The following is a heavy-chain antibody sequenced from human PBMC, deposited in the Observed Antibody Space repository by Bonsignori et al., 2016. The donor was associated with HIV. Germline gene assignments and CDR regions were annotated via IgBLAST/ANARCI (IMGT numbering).Heavy chain of an antibody. CDR2: INHSGST. J-gene: IGHJ3*02. CDR3: AREGDCSSTSCYAGAFDI. V-gene: IGHV4-34*01. Sequence: WIRQPPGKGLEWIGEINHSGSTNYNPSLKSRVTISVDTSKNQFSLKLSSVTAADTAVYYCAREGDCSSTSCYAGAFDIWGQGTMVTVSS. D-gene: IGHD2-2*01.